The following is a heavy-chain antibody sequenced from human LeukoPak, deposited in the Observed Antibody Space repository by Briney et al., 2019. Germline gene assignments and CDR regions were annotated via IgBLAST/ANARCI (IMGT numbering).Heavy chain of an antibody. CDR2: ISGSGGST. CDR3: AKAPYYDFWSGYYS. Sequence: PGGSLRLSCAASGFTFSSYAMSWVRQAPGKGLEWVSAISGSGGSTYYADSVKGRFTISRDNSKNTLYLQMNSLRAEDTAVYYCAKAPYYDFWSGYYSWGQGTLVTVSS. V-gene: IGHV3-23*01. J-gene: IGHJ4*02. CDR1: GFTFSSYA. D-gene: IGHD3-3*01.